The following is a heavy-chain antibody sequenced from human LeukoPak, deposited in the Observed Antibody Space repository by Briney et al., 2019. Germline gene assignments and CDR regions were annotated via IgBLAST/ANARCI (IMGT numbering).Heavy chain of an antibody. CDR3: ARELTFGDFDI. D-gene: IGHD2/OR15-2a*01. Sequence: GGSLRLSCAASGFTFSSYSMNWVRQAPGKGLEWVSYISSSSSTIYYADSVKGRFTISRDNSKNTLYLQMNSLRAEDTAVYYCARELTFGDFDIWGQGTMVTVSS. CDR1: GFTFSSYS. J-gene: IGHJ3*02. CDR2: ISSSSSTI. V-gene: IGHV3-48*01.